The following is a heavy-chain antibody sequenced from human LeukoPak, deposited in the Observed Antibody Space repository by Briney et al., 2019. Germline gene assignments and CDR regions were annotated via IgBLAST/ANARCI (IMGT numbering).Heavy chain of an antibody. CDR1: GFTFSSYA. D-gene: IGHD6-13*01. V-gene: IGHV3-23*01. J-gene: IGHJ4*02. Sequence: GGSLRLSCAASGFTFSSYAMSWVRQAPGKGLEWVSAISGSGGNTYYADSVKGRFTISRDNSKNTLYLQMNSLRAEDTAVYYCAKEAAYSSSWYRYYFDYWGQGTLVTVSS. CDR3: AKEAAYSSSWYRYYFDY. CDR2: ISGSGGNT.